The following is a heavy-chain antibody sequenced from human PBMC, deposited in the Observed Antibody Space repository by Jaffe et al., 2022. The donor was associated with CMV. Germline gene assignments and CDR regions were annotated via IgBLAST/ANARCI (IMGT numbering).Heavy chain of an antibody. Sequence: QVQLQQWGAGLLKPSETLSLTCAVYGGSFSGYYWSWIRQPPGKGLEWIGEINHSGSTNYNPSLKSRVTISVDTSKNQFSLKLSSVTAADTAVYYCARGWSDILTGYYRRPLDYWGQGTLVTVSS. CDR2: INHSGST. CDR3: ARGWSDILTGYYRRPLDY. V-gene: IGHV4-34*01. CDR1: GGSFSGYY. D-gene: IGHD3-9*01. J-gene: IGHJ4*02.